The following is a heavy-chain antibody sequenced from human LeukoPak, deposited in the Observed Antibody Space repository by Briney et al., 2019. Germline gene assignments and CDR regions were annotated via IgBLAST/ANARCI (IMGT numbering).Heavy chain of an antibody. D-gene: IGHD6-19*01. CDR3: ASSSGWEGDSFDY. J-gene: IGHJ4*02. CDR2: INPNSGGT. V-gene: IGHV1-2*02. CDR1: GGTFSNYA. Sequence: ASVKVSCKASGGTFSNYAISWVRQAPGQGLEWMGWINPNSGGTNYAQKFQGRVTMTRDTSISTAYMELSRLRSDDTAVYYCASSSGWEGDSFDYWGQGTLVTVSS.